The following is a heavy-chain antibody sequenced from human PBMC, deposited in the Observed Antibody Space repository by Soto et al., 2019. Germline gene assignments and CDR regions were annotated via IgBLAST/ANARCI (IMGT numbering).Heavy chain of an antibody. J-gene: IGHJ6*02. V-gene: IGHV3-33*01. Sequence: GGSLRLSCAASGFTFSSYGMHWVRQAPGKGLEWVAVISYDGSNTYYADSVKGRFTISRDNSKNTLYLQMNSLRAEDTAVYYCAREYLSPYSSGWYYYFYAMDVWGQGTTVTVSS. CDR3: AREYLSPYSSGWYYYFYAMDV. CDR1: GFTFSSYG. CDR2: ISYDGSNT. D-gene: IGHD6-19*01.